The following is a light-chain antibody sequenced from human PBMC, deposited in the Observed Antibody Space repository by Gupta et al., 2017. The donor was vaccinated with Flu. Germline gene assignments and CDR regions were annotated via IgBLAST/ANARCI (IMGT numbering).Light chain of an antibody. CDR3: QQRTHPFT. CDR2: DAS. Sequence: SPATLSLSPGERATLSCRASQSVSSYLAWYQQKPGQAPRLLIYDASKRATGIPARFNGSGSGTDFTLTISSLEPEDFAVYYCQQRTHPFTFGPGTKVDFK. V-gene: IGKV3-11*01. CDR1: QSVSSY. J-gene: IGKJ3*01.